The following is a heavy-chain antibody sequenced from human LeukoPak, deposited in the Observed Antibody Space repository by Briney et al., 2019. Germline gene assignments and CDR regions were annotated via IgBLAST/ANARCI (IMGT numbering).Heavy chain of an antibody. CDR3: AREGAARPHIHFDS. Sequence: GASVKVSCKASGGTFSSYAISWGRQAPGQGLEWMGRIIPILGIANYAQKFQGRVTITADKSTSTAYMELSSLTSEDTAVYFCAREGAARPHIHFDSWGQGTPVTVSS. CDR1: GGTFSSYA. J-gene: IGHJ4*02. V-gene: IGHV1-69*04. CDR2: IIPILGIA. D-gene: IGHD6-6*01.